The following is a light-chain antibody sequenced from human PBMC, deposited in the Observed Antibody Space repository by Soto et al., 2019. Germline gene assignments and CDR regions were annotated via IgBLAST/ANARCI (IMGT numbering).Light chain of an antibody. CDR1: QSVSSA. CDR2: DAS. Sequence: ETLMTQSPATLSVSQGERAPLSCRASQSVSSALAWYQQKPGLPPRLLIYDASTRDTGIPARFSGSGSGTDFTLTISSLQSEDFAVYYCQQYSKWPRTVGQGTKVDIK. J-gene: IGKJ1*01. V-gene: IGKV3-15*01. CDR3: QQYSKWPRT.